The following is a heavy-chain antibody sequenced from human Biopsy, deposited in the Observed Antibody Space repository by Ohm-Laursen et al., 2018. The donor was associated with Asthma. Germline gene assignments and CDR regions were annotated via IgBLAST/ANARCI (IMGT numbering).Heavy chain of an antibody. Sequence: GASVKASCKASGYNFISFAIHWVRHAPGQRLGWMGWVNTGNGDTKYSQKFQGRVTITRDTSAGTAYMELRSLRSEDTAAYSCARTYYDFLTGQVKDVFGVWGQGTMVTVSS. CDR2: VNTGNGDT. CDR1: GYNFISFA. D-gene: IGHD3-9*01. CDR3: ARTYYDFLTGQVKDVFGV. V-gene: IGHV1-3*04. J-gene: IGHJ3*01.